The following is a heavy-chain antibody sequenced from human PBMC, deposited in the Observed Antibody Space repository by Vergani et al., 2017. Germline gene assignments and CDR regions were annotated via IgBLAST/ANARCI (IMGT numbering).Heavy chain of an antibody. CDR3: ARVNTETNGHLYYYYYMDV. CDR2: IDHTGRP. Sequence: QMQLQESGPGLLKPSETLSLTCVVNGGSFTSYHWTWIRQSPGEGLEWVGDIDHTGRPDYNPSLKSRLTMSVDKSRNQFSLTPNSVTATDTAIYFCARVNTETNGHLYYYYYMDVWGQGTAVTVS. CDR1: GGSFTSYH. V-gene: IGHV4-34*10. D-gene: IGHD4-11*01. J-gene: IGHJ6*03.